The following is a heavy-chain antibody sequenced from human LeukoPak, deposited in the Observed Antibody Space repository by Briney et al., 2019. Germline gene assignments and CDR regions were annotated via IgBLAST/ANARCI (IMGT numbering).Heavy chain of an antibody. Sequence: GESLKISCEGSGYTFTSYWIGWVRQMPGKGLEWMGIIYPGDSDTRYSPSFQGQVTISADKSISTAYLQWSSLKASDTAMYYCARPLRGPDDAFDIWGQGTMVTVSS. CDR3: ARPLRGPDDAFDI. V-gene: IGHV5-51*01. CDR1: GYTFTSYW. CDR2: IYPGDSDT. D-gene: IGHD3-10*01. J-gene: IGHJ3*02.